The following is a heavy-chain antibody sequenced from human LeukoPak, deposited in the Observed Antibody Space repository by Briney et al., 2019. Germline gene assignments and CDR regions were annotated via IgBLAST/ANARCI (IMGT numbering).Heavy chain of an antibody. J-gene: IGHJ4*02. CDR1: GFTFSSYA. V-gene: IGHV3-23*01. D-gene: IGHD3-22*01. CDR3: AKDVQGAYYDSSGYVY. Sequence: GGSLRLSCAASGFTFSSYAMSRFRQAPGKGLEWVSAISGSVGSTYYADSVNGRFTISRDNSKNTLYLQMNSLRAEDTAVYYCAKDVQGAYYDSSGYVYWGQGTLVTVSS. CDR2: ISGSVGST.